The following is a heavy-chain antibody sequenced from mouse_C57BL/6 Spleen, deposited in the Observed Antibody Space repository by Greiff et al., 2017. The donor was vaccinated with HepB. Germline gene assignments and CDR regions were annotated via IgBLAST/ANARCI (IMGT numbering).Heavy chain of an antibody. CDR1: GYTFTDYN. CDR2: INPNNGGT. V-gene: IGHV1-18*01. J-gene: IGHJ4*01. CDR3: ARSRNSFYAMDY. Sequence: EVHLQQSGPELVKPGASVKIPCKASGYTFTDYNMDWVKQSHGKSLEWIGDINPNNGGTIYNQKFKGKATLTVDKSSSTAYMELRSLTSEDTAVYYCARSRNSFYAMDYWGQGTSVTVSS.